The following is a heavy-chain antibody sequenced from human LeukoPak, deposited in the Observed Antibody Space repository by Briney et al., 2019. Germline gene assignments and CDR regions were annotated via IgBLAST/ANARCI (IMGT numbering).Heavy chain of an antibody. CDR3: ARRPIFPYYYGMDV. D-gene: IGHD3-3*01. Sequence: PSETLSLTCAVHGGSFSGYYWSWIRQPPGKGLEWIGEINHSGSTNYNPSLKSRVTISVDTSKNQFSLKLSSVTAADTAVYYCARRPIFPYYYGMDVWGQGTTVTVSS. CDR1: GGSFSGYY. CDR2: INHSGST. V-gene: IGHV4-34*01. J-gene: IGHJ6*02.